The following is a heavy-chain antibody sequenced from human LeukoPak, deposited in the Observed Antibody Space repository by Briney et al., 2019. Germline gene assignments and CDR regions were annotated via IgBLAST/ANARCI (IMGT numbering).Heavy chain of an antibody. CDR3: ARSDILTGHEIDY. J-gene: IGHJ4*02. Sequence: ASVKVSCKASGYTFTSYYMHWVRQAPGQGLVWMGIINPSGGSTSYAQKFQGRVTMTRDTSTSTVYMELSSLRSEDTAVHYCARSDILTGHEIDYWGQGTLVTVSS. V-gene: IGHV1-46*01. CDR1: GYTFTSYY. CDR2: INPSGGST. D-gene: IGHD3-9*01.